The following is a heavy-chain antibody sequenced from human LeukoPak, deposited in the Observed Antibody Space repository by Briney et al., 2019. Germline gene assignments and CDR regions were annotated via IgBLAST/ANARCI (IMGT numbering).Heavy chain of an antibody. Sequence: GGSLRLSCAASRFTFSSYWMHWVRQAPGKGLVWVSGINSDGITTSYADSVKGRFTVSRDNAKNSLYLQMNSLRAEDTAVYYCARDRPFDYWGQGTLVTVSS. CDR2: INSDGITT. V-gene: IGHV3-74*01. CDR1: RFTFSSYW. CDR3: ARDRPFDY. J-gene: IGHJ4*02.